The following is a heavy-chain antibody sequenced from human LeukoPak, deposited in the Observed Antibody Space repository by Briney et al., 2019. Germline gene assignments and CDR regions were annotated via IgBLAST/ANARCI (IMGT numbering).Heavy chain of an antibody. D-gene: IGHD3-10*01. V-gene: IGHV1-46*01. J-gene: IGHJ4*02. CDR1: GYTFTSYY. CDR3: ARDLGVTMVRGENFGY. CDR2: INPSGGST. Sequence: ASVKVSCKASGYTFTSYYMHWVRQAPGQGLEWMGIINPSGGSTSYAQKFQGRVTMTRDTSTSTVYMELSSLRSEDTAVYYCARDLGVTMVRGENFGYWGQGTLVTVSS.